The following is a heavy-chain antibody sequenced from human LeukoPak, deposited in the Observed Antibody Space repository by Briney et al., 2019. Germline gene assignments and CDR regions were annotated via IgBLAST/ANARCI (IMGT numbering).Heavy chain of an antibody. CDR2: ISGSGGST. Sequence: PGGSLRLSCAASGFTFSSYAMSWVRQAPGKGLEWVSAISGSGGSTYYADSVKGRFTISRDNSKNTLYLQMNSLRAEDTAVYYCAKDQDSGYLQGYYFDYWGQGTLVTVSS. CDR1: GFTFSSYA. V-gene: IGHV3-23*01. D-gene: IGHD5-12*01. CDR3: AKDQDSGYLQGYYFDY. J-gene: IGHJ4*02.